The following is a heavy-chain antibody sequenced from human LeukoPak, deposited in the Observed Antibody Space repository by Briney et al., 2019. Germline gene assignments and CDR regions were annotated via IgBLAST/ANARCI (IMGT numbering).Heavy chain of an antibody. CDR2: INPSGGST. CDR1: GYTFTRYY. Sequence: VASVKVSCKASGYTFTRYYMHWMRQAPGQGLEWMGVINPSGGSTSYAQKFQGRVTMTRDMSTSIVYMELSSLRSEDTAVYYCARDPKDDTSGYYYFDYWGQGTLVTVSS. CDR3: ARDPKDDTSGYYYFDY. D-gene: IGHD3-22*01. J-gene: IGHJ4*02. V-gene: IGHV1-46*01.